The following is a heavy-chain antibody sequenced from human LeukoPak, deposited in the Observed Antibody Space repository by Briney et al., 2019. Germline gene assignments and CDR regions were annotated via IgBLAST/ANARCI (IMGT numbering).Heavy chain of an antibody. Sequence: PGGSLRLSCAASGFTVSSNYMSWVRQAPGKGLEWVSVIYSGGSTYYADSVKGRFTISRDNSKNTLYLQMNSLRAEDTAVYYCARRVESYSSGYYYMDVWGKGTTVTVSS. CDR3: ARRVESYSSGYYYMDV. J-gene: IGHJ6*03. D-gene: IGHD3-10*01. V-gene: IGHV3-53*01. CDR1: GFTVSSNY. CDR2: IYSGGST.